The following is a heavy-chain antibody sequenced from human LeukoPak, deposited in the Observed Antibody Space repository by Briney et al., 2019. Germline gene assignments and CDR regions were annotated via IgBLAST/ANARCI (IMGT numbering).Heavy chain of an antibody. CDR2: ISYDGSNK. D-gene: IGHD3-10*01. CDR3: AKARYYYGSGKNRAEYFQH. Sequence: GGSLRLSCAASGFTFSSYGMHWVRQAPGKGLEWVAVISYDGSNKYYADSLKGRFTISRDNSKNTLYLQMNSLRAEDTAVYYCAKARYYYGSGKNRAEYFQHWGQGTLVTVSS. CDR1: GFTFSSYG. J-gene: IGHJ1*01. V-gene: IGHV3-30*18.